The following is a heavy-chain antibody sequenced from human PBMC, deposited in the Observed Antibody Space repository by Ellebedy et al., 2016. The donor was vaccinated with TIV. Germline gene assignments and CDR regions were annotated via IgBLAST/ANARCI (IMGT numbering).Heavy chain of an antibody. CDR3: ASEPPYFYGSSIYLKDF. CDR2: IDYSGSA. J-gene: IGHJ4*02. Sequence: MPSDTLSLTCSVSGGSIIRSSYYWGWIRQSPGKGREWIASIDYSGSAYYQPSLKSRLTIYVDTSKNQFSLNLTSVTAADTAVYYCASEPPYFYGSSIYLKDFWGQGTLVTVSP. V-gene: IGHV4-39*01. D-gene: IGHD3-10*01. CDR1: GGSIIRSSYY.